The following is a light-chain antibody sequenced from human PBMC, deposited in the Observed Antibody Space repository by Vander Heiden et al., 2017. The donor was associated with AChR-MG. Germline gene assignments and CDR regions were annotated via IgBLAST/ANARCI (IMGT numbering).Light chain of an antibody. V-gene: IGKV3-15*01. CDR3: QQYIQWPLT. CDR1: QYVRDD. CDR2: GAS. J-gene: IGKJ4*01. Sequence: ELVMTQSPATLSVSPGERATLSCWASQYVRDDLAWFQQKPGQAPRLLIYGASIRAHGVPARFSGSGSGPQFTLTISSLQSEDSAVYYCQQYIQWPLTFGGGTKVEIK.